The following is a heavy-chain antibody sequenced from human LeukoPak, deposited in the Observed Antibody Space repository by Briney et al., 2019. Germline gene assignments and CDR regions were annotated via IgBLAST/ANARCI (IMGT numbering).Heavy chain of an antibody. Sequence: GGSLRLSCAASGFTFSSYAMSWVRQAPGKGLEWVSAISGSGGSTYYADSVKGRFTISRDNSKNTLYLQMNSLRAEDTAVYYWAKDDTYYYGSGSAKDYWGQGTLVTVSS. CDR2: ISGSGGST. V-gene: IGHV3-23*01. CDR3: AKDDTYYYGSGSAKDY. J-gene: IGHJ4*02. D-gene: IGHD3-10*01. CDR1: GFTFSSYA.